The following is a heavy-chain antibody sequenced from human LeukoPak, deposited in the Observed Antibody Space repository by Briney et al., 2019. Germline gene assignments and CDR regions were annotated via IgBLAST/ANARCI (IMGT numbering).Heavy chain of an antibody. CDR1: GGSFSGYY. V-gene: IGHV4-34*01. CDR3: ARVLGRYCSGGSCYGFRWFDP. J-gene: IGHJ5*02. Sequence: PSETLSLTCAVYGGSFSGYYWSWIRQPPGKGLEWIGEINHSGSTNYNPSLKSRVTRSVDTSKNQFSLKLSSVTAADTAVYYCARVLGRYCSGGSCYGFRWFDPWGQGTLVTVSS. CDR2: INHSGST. D-gene: IGHD2-15*01.